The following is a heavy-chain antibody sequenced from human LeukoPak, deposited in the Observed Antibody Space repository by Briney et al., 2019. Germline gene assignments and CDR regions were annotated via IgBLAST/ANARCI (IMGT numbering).Heavy chain of an antibody. V-gene: IGHV3-23*01. D-gene: IGHD3-10*01. CDR1: GFTFSSYS. Sequence: GGSLRLSCAASGFTFSSYSMSWVRQAPGKGLEWVLGVSSTGGGTYYADSVKGRFSISRDNSKNILYLQMNNLRAEDTAVYYCAKVGSIADCFDSWGQGTLVSVSS. CDR2: VSSTGGGT. CDR3: AKVGSIADCFDS. J-gene: IGHJ5*01.